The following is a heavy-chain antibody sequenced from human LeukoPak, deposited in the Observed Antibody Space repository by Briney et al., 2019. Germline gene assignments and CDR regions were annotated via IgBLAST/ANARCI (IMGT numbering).Heavy chain of an antibody. CDR2: INPNSGGT. D-gene: IGHD3-10*01. CDR1: GYTFTGYY. CDR3: ARSGPTMVRGAPYYYYGMDV. Sequence: ASVNVSCKASGYTFTGYYMHWVRQAPGQGLEWMGWINPNSGGTNYAQKFQGWVTMTRDTSISTAYMELSRLRSDDTAVYYCARSGPTMVRGAPYYYYGMDVWGQGTTVTVSS. J-gene: IGHJ6*02. V-gene: IGHV1-2*04.